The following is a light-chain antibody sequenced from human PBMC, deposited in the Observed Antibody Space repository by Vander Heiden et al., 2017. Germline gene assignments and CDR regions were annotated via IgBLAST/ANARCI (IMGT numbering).Light chain of an antibody. CDR1: QSVSSSY. CDR2: GAS. CDR3: QQYGRSPWT. Sequence: EIVLTQSPGTLSLSPGERATLSCWASQSVSSSYLAWYQQKPGQAPRLLIYGASNRATGIPDRFSGSGSGTDFTLTITRLEPEDFAVYYCQQYGRSPWTFGQGTKVEIK. J-gene: IGKJ1*01. V-gene: IGKV3-20*01.